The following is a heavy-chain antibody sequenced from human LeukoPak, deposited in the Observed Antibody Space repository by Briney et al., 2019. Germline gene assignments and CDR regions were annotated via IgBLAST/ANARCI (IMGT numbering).Heavy chain of an antibody. D-gene: IGHD6-13*01. Sequence: GGSLRLSCAVSGLTFSRYWMTWVRQAPGKGLEWVSYISSSSSTIYYADSVKGRFTISRDNAKNSLYLQMNSLRAEDTAVYYCARDIQAAAGKMQEDVDAFDIWGQGTMVTVSS. CDR3: ARDIQAAAGKMQEDVDAFDI. J-gene: IGHJ3*02. CDR1: GLTFSRYW. CDR2: ISSSSSTI. V-gene: IGHV3-48*01.